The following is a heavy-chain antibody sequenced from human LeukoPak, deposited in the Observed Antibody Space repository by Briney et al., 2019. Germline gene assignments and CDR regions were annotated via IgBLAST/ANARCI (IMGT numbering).Heavy chain of an antibody. D-gene: IGHD3-3*01. CDR2: IYYSGST. CDR3: ARGRTLTVLRFLEWLLSDAFDI. Sequence: SETLSLTCTVSGGSISSYYWSWIRQPPGKGLEWIGYIYYSGSTNYNPSLKSRVTISVDTSKNQFSLKLSSVTAADTAVYYCARGRTLTVLRFLEWLLSDAFDIWGQGTMVTVSS. CDR1: GGSISSYY. V-gene: IGHV4-59*12. J-gene: IGHJ3*02.